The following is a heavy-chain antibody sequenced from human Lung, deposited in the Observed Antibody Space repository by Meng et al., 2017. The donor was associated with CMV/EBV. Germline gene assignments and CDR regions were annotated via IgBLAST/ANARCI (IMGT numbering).Heavy chain of an antibody. Sequence: VESWGGLDKPGGLLRISCGGSVFTFSKAWMSWVRQAPGKGLEWVGRIKSKTDGETADYNAPVKGRFTISRDDSKNTLYLQMNSLKTEDTAIYYCIWNDLGDYWGQGTLVTVSS. CDR1: VFTFSKAW. J-gene: IGHJ4*02. D-gene: IGHD1-1*01. CDR3: IWNDLGDY. CDR2: IKSKTDGETA. V-gene: IGHV3-15*01.